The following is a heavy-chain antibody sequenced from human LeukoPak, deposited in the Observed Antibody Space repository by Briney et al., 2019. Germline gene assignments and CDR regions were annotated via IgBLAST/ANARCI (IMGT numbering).Heavy chain of an antibody. J-gene: IGHJ4*02. V-gene: IGHV5-51*01. CDR3: VRQGDRDY. CDR2: IYPGDSDT. CDR1: GSSFSNYW. Sequence: GESLKISCKTSGSSFSNYWIGWVRQMPGKGLEWMGIIYPGDSDTRYSPSSQGQVTISADRSISTAYLQWSSLKASDTAMYYCVRQGDRDYWGQGTLVTVSS.